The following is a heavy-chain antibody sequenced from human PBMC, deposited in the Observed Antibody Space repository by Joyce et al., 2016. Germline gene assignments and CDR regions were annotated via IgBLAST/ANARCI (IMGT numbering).Heavy chain of an antibody. Sequence: EVQLVESGGGLVQPGGSLRLSCTASGFTFSSDDMHWVRQAIGKGLEWVSGIGIVDDTYYSDSVKGRFTISREDAKNSLYLQMDSLSVGDTAVYYCARAGEAEAFDTWGQGTMVTVSS. V-gene: IGHV3-13*04. CDR1: GFTFSSDD. J-gene: IGHJ3*02. CDR2: IGIVDDT. CDR3: ARAGEAEAFDT. D-gene: IGHD3-10*01.